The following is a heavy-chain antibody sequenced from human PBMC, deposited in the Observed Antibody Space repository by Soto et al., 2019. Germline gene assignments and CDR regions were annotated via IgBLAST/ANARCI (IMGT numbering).Heavy chain of an antibody. CDR2: IYQTGGT. J-gene: IGHJ4*02. V-gene: IGHV4-30-2*01. CDR3: ARGNSYAFDY. CDR1: GASISTGGYS. Sequence: SETLSLTCAVSGASISTGGYSWNWIRQAPGKGLEWVGYIYQTGGTSYNPSLMGRVSIFLDGSKNQFSLNVTTVTAADTAVYYCARGNSYAFDYWGQGVLVTVSS. D-gene: IGHD5-18*01.